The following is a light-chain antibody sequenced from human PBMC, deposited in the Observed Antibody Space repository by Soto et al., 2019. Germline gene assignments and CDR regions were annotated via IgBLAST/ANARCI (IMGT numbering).Light chain of an antibody. V-gene: IGKV1-8*01. CDR1: QDVGRY. CDR3: QHYKNYPWT. J-gene: IGKJ1*01. Sequence: AIRMTQSPSSLSASAGDGVAIACRASQDVGRYLARYQQKPGQAPKLLIYGASTLQSGVPSRFSGGGSGTDFTLTISCLQSEDFATYYCQHYKNYPWTFGQGTKVDIK. CDR2: GAS.